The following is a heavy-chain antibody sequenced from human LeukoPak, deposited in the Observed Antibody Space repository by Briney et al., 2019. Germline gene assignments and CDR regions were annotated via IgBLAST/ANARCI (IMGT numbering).Heavy chain of an antibody. V-gene: IGHV3-23*01. D-gene: IGHD6-13*01. Sequence: GGSLRLSCVASGFTFDDYAMHWVRQAPGKGLEWVSAISGSGGSTYYADSVKGRFTISRDNSKNTLYLQMNSLRAEDTAVYYCAKDTAAAGTFDYWGQGTLVTVSS. CDR1: GFTFDDYA. J-gene: IGHJ4*02. CDR3: AKDTAAAGTFDY. CDR2: ISGSGGST.